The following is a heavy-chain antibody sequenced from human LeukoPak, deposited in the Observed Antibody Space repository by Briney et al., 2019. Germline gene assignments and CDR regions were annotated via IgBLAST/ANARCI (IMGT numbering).Heavy chain of an antibody. Sequence: GGSLRLSCAASGFSLTTYGMSWVRQPPGKGLEWVSGIGGYDDSTYYAESLKGRFTISRDTSKNTLFLQMNSLRAEDTAVYYCAKDSHSGYFDYWGQGTLVTISS. V-gene: IGHV3-23*01. CDR3: AKDSHSGYFDY. J-gene: IGHJ4*02. D-gene: IGHD1-26*01. CDR2: IGGYDDST. CDR1: GFSLTTYG.